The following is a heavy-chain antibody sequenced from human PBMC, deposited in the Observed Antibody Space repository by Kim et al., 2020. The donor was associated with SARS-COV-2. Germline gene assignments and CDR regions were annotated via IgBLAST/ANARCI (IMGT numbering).Heavy chain of an antibody. CDR2: INAGNGNT. CDR1: GYTFTSYA. CDR3: ARDGRVGATDMDI. D-gene: IGHD1-26*01. V-gene: IGHV1-3*01. Sequence: ASVKVSCKASGYTFTSYAMHWVRQAPGQRLEWMGWINAGNGNTKYSQKFQGRVTITRDTSASTAYMELSSLRSEDTAVYYCARDGRVGATDMDIWGQGTMVTVSS. J-gene: IGHJ3*02.